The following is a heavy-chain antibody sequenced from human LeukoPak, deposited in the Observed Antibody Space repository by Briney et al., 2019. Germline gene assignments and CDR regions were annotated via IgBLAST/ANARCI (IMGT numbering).Heavy chain of an antibody. D-gene: IGHD3-10*01. J-gene: IGHJ4*02. CDR1: GFTFSSYA. CDR3: ASPPGSFRG. V-gene: IGHV3-30-3*01. Sequence: PGRSLRLSCAASGFTFSSYAMHWVRQAPGKGLEWVAVISYDGSNKYYADSVKGRFTISRDNSKNTLYLQMNSLRAEDTAVYHCASPPGSFRGRGQGTLVTVSS. CDR2: ISYDGSNK.